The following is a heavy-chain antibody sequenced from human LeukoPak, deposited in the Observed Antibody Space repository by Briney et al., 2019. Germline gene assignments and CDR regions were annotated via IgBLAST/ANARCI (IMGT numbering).Heavy chain of an antibody. Sequence: SETLSLTCTVSGGSINGYYWSWIRQPPEKGLEWIGYIYYRGSTNYNPSLKSRVTMSVDTSRNQFSLKPSSMTAADTAVYYCARADYDTSAYYYTFDYWGQGTLVTVSS. CDR3: ARADYDTSAYYYTFDY. CDR1: GGSINGYY. CDR2: IYYRGST. V-gene: IGHV4-59*01. J-gene: IGHJ4*02. D-gene: IGHD3-22*01.